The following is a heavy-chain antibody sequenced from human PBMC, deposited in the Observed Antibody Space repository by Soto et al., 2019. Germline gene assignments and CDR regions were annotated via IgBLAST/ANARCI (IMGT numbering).Heavy chain of an antibody. J-gene: IGHJ6*02. CDR1: GFTFNNYG. V-gene: IGHV3-30*18. CDR3: GKAVGYCSSSSCRDYYYYYGMDV. Sequence: PGGSLRLSCAASGFTFNNYGMHWVRQAPGKGLEWVAVISYDGGKKYHADSMKGRFTISRDNSKNTLYLQMNSLRPEDTAVCYCGKAVGYCSSSSCRDYYYYYGMDVWGQGTTVTVSS. D-gene: IGHD2-2*01. CDR2: ISYDGGKK.